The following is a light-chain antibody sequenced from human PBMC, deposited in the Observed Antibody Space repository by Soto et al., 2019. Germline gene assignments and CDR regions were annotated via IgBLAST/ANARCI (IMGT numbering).Light chain of an antibody. J-gene: IGKJ5*01. V-gene: IGKV1-12*01. Sequence: DIQMTQSPSTLSASVGDRVTISCRASQSISSWLAWYQQKPGKAPKLLIYAASSLQSGVPSRFSGSGFGTDFTLTISSLQPEDSAIYYCQQADTFPITFGQGTRLEI. CDR2: AAS. CDR3: QQADTFPIT. CDR1: QSISSW.